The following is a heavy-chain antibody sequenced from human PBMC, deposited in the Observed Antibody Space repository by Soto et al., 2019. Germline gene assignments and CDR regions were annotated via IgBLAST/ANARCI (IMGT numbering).Heavy chain of an antibody. CDR2: ISAYNGNT. V-gene: IGHV1-18*01. D-gene: IGHD2-2*03. CDR1: GYTFTSYG. J-gene: IGHJ5*02. CDR3: ARVGLDIVVVPAAWGDWFDP. Sequence: QVQLVQSGAEVKKPGASVKVSCKASGYTFTSYGIIWVRQAPGQGLEWMGWISAYNGNTNYAQKLQGRVTMTTATSTSPAYMELRSLRSDDTAVYYCARVGLDIVVVPAAWGDWFDPWGQGTLVTVSS.